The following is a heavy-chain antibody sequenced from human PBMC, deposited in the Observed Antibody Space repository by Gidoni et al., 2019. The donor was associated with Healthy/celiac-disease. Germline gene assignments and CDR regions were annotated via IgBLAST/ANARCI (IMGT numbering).Heavy chain of an antibody. D-gene: IGHD2-15*01. Sequence: QLQLQESGSGLVKPSQTLSLTCAVSGGSIRSGGYSWSWIRQPPGKGLEWIGYIYHSGSTYYNPSLKSRVTISVDRSKNQFSLKLSSVTAADTAVYYCARAVGGCSGGSCLNWFDPWGQGTLVTVSS. CDR1: GGSIRSGGYS. J-gene: IGHJ5*02. CDR2: IYHSGST. V-gene: IGHV4-30-2*01. CDR3: ARAVGGCSGGSCLNWFDP.